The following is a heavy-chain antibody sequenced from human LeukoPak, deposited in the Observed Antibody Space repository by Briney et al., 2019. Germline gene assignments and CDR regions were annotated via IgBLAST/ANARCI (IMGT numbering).Heavy chain of an antibody. CDR2: ISGSGGST. J-gene: IGHJ3*02. V-gene: IGHV3-23*01. D-gene: IGHD6-6*01. CDR1: GFTFSSYA. Sequence: GGSLRLSCAGSGFTFSSYAMSWVRQAPGKGLERVSGISGSGGSTHYADSVKGRFTISRDNSKNTLYLQMNSLRAEDTAVYYCARGYSGSIWGQGTMVTVSS. CDR3: ARGYSGSI.